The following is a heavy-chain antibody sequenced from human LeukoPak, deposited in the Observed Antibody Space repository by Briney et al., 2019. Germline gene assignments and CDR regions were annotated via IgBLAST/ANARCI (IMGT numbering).Heavy chain of an antibody. Sequence: SETLSLTCTVSGGSISSGSYYWSWIRQPAGKGLEWIGRIYTSGSTNYNPSLKSRVTISVDTSKNQFSLKLSSVTAADTAVYYCARLRGLGDYFDYWGQGTLVTVSS. CDR2: IYTSGST. V-gene: IGHV4-61*02. CDR1: GGSISSGSYY. CDR3: ARLRGLGDYFDY. J-gene: IGHJ4*02. D-gene: IGHD5-12*01.